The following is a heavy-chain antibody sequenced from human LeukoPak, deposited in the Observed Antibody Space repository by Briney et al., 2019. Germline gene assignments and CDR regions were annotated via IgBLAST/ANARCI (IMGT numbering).Heavy chain of an antibody. CDR3: ARVRMWSYYYGSGSYFDY. V-gene: IGHV6-1*01. CDR2: TYYRAKWYN. Sequence: SQTLSLTCAISGDSVSSNSAAWNWIRQSPSGGLEWLGRTYYRAKWYNDYAVSVKSRITINPDTSKNQFSLQLNSVTPEDTAVYYCARVRMWSYYYGSGSYFDYWGQGTLVTVSS. J-gene: IGHJ4*02. D-gene: IGHD3-10*01. CDR1: GDSVSSNSAA.